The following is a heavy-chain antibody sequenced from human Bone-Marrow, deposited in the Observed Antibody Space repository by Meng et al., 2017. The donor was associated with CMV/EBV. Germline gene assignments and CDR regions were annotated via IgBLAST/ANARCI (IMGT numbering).Heavy chain of an antibody. J-gene: IGHJ5*02. D-gene: IGHD2-2*01. CDR2: INPSGGST. CDR1: YTFTSYF. CDR3: ARRDCSSTSCYDNWFDP. V-gene: IGHV1-46*01. Sequence: YTFTSYFMNWVRQDPGQGLGWMGIINPSGGSTGYAQELQGRVAMTRDMSTNTVYMELSSLRSEDTAVYYCARRDCSSTSCYDNWFDPWGQGTLVTVSS.